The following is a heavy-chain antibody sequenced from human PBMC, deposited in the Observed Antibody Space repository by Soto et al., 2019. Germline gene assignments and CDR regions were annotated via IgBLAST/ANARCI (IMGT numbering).Heavy chain of an antibody. V-gene: IGHV1-69*12. CDR3: ASHYDSGGYYYRGLDY. CDR1: GGTFNSYA. J-gene: IGHJ4*02. Sequence: QVQLVQSGAEVKKPGSSVKVSCKASGGTFNSYAISWVRQAPGQGLEWMGGIIAIFGTADYAQKFQGRVTITAVESTSTDYMELSSLGSEDTAVYYCASHYDSGGYYYRGLDYWGQGTLVTVSS. D-gene: IGHD3-22*01. CDR2: IIAIFGTA.